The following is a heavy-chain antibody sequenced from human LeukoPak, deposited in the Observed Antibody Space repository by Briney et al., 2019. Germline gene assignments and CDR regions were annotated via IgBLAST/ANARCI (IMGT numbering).Heavy chain of an antibody. CDR3: ARAVPSRQAIDY. V-gene: IGHV3-30*04. Sequence: GGSLRLSCAASGFTFSSYVMHWVRQAPGKGLEWVAIISYDGSNEYYADSVKGRFTISRDNSKNTLYLQMNSLIPEDTAVYYCARAVPSRQAIDYWGQGTLVTVSS. CDR1: GFTFSSYV. J-gene: IGHJ4*02. CDR2: ISYDGSNE.